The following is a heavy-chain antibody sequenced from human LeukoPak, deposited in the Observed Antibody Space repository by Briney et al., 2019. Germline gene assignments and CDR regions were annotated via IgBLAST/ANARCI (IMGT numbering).Heavy chain of an antibody. CDR1: GFTVSHYI. CDR3: VRDDQRWSGYYSFKAYYFMDV. D-gene: IGHD3-3*01. J-gene: IGHJ6*03. Sequence: GGSLRLSCAASGFTVSHYIMNWVRRAPGKGLEWVSSISTSSSDIYYADSLKGRFTIYRDNAKNLLYLQMNSLRAEDTAVYYCVRDDQRWSGYYSFKAYYFMDVWGKGTTVTVSS. CDR2: ISTSSSDI. V-gene: IGHV3-21*01.